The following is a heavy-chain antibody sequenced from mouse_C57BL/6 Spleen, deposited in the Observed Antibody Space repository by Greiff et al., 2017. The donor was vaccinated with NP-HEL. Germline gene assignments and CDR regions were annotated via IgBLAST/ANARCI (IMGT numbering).Heavy chain of an antibody. CDR1: GYTFTDYY. V-gene: IGHV1-26*01. CDR3: ASWGYWYFDV. J-gene: IGHJ1*03. Sequence: VQLQQSGPELVKPGASVKISCKASGYTFTDYYMNWVKQSPGKSLEWIGDINPNNGGTSYNQKFKGKATLTVDKSSSTAYMELRSLTSEDSAVYYWASWGYWYFDVWGTGTTVTVSS. CDR2: INPNNGGT.